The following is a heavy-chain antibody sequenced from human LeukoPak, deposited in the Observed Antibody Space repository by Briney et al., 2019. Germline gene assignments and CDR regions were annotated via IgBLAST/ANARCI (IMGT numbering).Heavy chain of an antibody. V-gene: IGHV1-8*01. J-gene: IGHJ4*02. CDR3: ARGIITMVRGAAALGY. Sequence: GASVTVSFTASAYTFTMYDINWVRQAPGQRREWVGWVNPNSGNTGYAQKFQGRVTMTRNTSISTAHTELSTLRSDDTAVYYCARGIITMVRGAAALGYWGQGTLVTVSS. CDR2: VNPNSGNT. D-gene: IGHD3-10*01. CDR1: AYTFTMYD.